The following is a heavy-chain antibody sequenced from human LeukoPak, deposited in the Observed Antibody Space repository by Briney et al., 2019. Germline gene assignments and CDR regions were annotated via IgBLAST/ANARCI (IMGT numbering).Heavy chain of an antibody. J-gene: IGHJ4*02. V-gene: IGHV3-11*01. D-gene: IGHD6-13*01. CDR3: ARDAREYSSSWYSDY. CDR1: GFTFSDYY. Sequence: GGSLRLSCVASGFTFSDYYMSWIRQAPGKGLEWVSYISSSGSTIYYADSVKGRFTISRDNAKNSLYLQMNSLRAEDTAVYYCARDAREYSSSWYSDYWGQGTLVTVSS. CDR2: ISSSGSTI.